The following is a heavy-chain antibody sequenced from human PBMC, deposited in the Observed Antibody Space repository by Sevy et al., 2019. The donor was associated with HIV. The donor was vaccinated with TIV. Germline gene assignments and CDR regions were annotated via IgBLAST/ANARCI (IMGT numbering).Heavy chain of an antibody. CDR2: ISGSGGST. J-gene: IGHJ4*02. D-gene: IGHD6-13*01. Sequence: GGSLRLSCAASGFTFSSYAMSWVRQAPGKGLEWVSAISGSGGSTYYADSVKGRFTISRDNSKNTLYLQMNSLRAEDTAVHYCAKGVDSSSWYLGVYWGQGTLVTVSS. CDR1: GFTFSSYA. CDR3: AKGVDSSSWYLGVY. V-gene: IGHV3-23*01.